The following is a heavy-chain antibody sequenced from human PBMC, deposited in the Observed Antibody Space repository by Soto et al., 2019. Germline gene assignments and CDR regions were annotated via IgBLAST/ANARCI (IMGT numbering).Heavy chain of an antibody. D-gene: IGHD6-13*01. Sequence: SVKVSCKASGYSFSSHAITWVRPAPGQGLEWMGGIIPVFGTPSYAQKFQGRVTISADKSTNTSYLELRSLRSEDTAVYYCARGGALSTSWYWGDELASWGQGTRVTVSS. J-gene: IGHJ1*01. CDR1: GYSFSSHA. CDR3: ARGGALSTSWYWGDELAS. CDR2: IIPVFGTP. V-gene: IGHV1-69*06.